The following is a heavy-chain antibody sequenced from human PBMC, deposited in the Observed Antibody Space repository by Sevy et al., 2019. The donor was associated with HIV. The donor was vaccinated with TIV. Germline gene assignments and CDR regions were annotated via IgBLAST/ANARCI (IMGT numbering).Heavy chain of an antibody. D-gene: IGHD6-19*01. J-gene: IGHJ4*02. CDR1: GFTFSSYG. V-gene: IGHV3-30*02. CDR2: IRYDGSNK. Sequence: GGSLRLSCVASGFTFSSYGMHWVRQAPGKGLEWVAFIRYDGSNKYYADSVKGRFTISRDNSKNTLYLQMNSLRAEDTAVYYCAKDQGYSSGWYSLCDYWGQGTLVTVSS. CDR3: AKDQGYSSGWYSLCDY.